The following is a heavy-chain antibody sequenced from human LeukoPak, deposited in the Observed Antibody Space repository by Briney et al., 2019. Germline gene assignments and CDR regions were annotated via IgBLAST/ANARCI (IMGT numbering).Heavy chain of an antibody. CDR1: GGSFSGYY. D-gene: IGHD6-13*01. Sequence: ASETLSLTCAVYGGSFSGYYWSWIRQPPGKGLEGTGEINHSGSTNYNPSLKSRVTISVDTSKNQFSLKLSSVTAADTAVYYCARHSSWYRPRAFDIWGQGTMVTVSS. CDR2: INHSGST. V-gene: IGHV4-34*01. J-gene: IGHJ3*02. CDR3: ARHSSWYRPRAFDI.